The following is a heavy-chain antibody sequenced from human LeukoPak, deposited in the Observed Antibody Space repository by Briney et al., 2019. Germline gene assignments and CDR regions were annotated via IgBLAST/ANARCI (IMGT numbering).Heavy chain of an antibody. CDR3: ARGTQGYFDY. J-gene: IGHJ4*02. V-gene: IGHV1-3*01. CDR1: GYTFTSYA. CDR2: INAGNGNT. Sequence: ASVKVSCKASGYTFTSYAMHWVRQAPGQRLEWMGWINAGNGNTKYSQKFQGRVTMTRNTSISTAYMELSSLRSEDTAVYYCARGTQGYFDYWGQGTLVTVSS.